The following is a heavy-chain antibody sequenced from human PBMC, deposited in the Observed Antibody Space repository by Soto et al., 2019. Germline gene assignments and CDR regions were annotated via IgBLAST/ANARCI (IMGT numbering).Heavy chain of an antibody. V-gene: IGHV4-59*11. CDR1: GVSLTSHY. Sequence: SETLSLTCRVSGVSLTSHYWTWIRQSPGKGLEWIGYIYYSGSTNYSPSLKSRLTMSIDTPSNQFSLNLSSVTAADTAIYYCARLRDRSGTASIYNGMDVWGPGTMVNVS. CDR2: IYYSGST. D-gene: IGHD3-22*01. CDR3: ARLRDRSGTASIYNGMDV. J-gene: IGHJ6*02.